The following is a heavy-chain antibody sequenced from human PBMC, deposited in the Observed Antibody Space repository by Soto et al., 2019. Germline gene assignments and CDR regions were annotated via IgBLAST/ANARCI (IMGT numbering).Heavy chain of an antibody. D-gene: IGHD1-26*01. CDR1: GFAFYNYA. J-gene: IGHJ4*02. CDR2: ISDSGISI. Sequence: EEQLLESGGGLIQPGGSLRLSCAASGFAFYNYAMAWVRQALGKGLEWVSGISDSGISIYYTDSVKGRFTISRDNSKNRLFLQMDSLRGEDTDLYYCAKDARRTGLLGQWVGWGQGTLVTVSS. CDR3: AKDARRTGLLGQWVG. V-gene: IGHV3-23*01.